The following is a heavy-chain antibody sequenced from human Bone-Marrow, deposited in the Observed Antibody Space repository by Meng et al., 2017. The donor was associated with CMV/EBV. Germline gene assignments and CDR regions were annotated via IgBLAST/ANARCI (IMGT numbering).Heavy chain of an antibody. CDR1: EFTFNIYS. Sequence: GESLKISCAASEFTFNIYSMNWVRQAPGKGLEWVSSISSSSDSMYYGDPVKGRFTISRDNAKNSLYLQMNSLRAEDTAVYYCARDVPAYYYDSNGFYYDSWGQGTLVTVSS. CDR2: ISSSSDSM. V-gene: IGHV3-21*04. CDR3: ARDVPAYYYDSNGFYYDS. J-gene: IGHJ4*02. D-gene: IGHD3-22*01.